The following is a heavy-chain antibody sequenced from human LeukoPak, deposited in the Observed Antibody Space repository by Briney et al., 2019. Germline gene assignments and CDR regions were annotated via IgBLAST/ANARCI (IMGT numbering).Heavy chain of an antibody. CDR1: GGSISSGSYY. CDR2: IYTSGST. J-gene: IGHJ4*02. Sequence: SQTLSLTCTVSGGSISSGSYYWSWIRQPAGKGLEWIGRIYTSGSTNYNPSLKSRVTISVDTSKNQFSLKLSSVTAADTAVYYCARGASNLDYWGQGTLVTVSS. D-gene: IGHD1-14*01. CDR3: ARGASNLDY. V-gene: IGHV4-61*02.